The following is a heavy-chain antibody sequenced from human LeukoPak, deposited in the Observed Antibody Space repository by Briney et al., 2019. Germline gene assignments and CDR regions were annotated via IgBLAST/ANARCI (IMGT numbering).Heavy chain of an antibody. D-gene: IGHD2-2*01. CDR1: GGSLKTYY. J-gene: IGHJ4*02. Sequence: YGGSLKTYYWSWLRQSPGKGLEWIGDINHYGSTNYNPSLKSRVTMSIDTSKSHFSLNLTSVTAADTAVYYCARRDSLVVVTTFDSWGQGTQVTVSS. V-gene: IGHV4-34*01. CDR3: ARRDSLVVVTTFDS. CDR2: INHYGST.